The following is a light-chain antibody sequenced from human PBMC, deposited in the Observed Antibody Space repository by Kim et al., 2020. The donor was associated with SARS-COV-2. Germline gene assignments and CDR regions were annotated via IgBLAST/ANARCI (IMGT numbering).Light chain of an antibody. V-gene: IGKV3-15*01. CDR1: QTVASN. J-gene: IGKJ1*01. Sequence: EIVMTQSPDTLSLSPGERATLSCRASQTVASNLAWYQQKPGQAPRLLIYGASTRAPGIPARFSGSGAGTEFTLSISSLQSEDFAVYYCQQYNNWPSTFGQGTKVDIE. CDR3: QQYNNWPST. CDR2: GAS.